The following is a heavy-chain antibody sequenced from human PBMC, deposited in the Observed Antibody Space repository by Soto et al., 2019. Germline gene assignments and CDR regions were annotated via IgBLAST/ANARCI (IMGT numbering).Heavy chain of an antibody. D-gene: IGHD6-6*01. CDR3: ASLYSGSGAIGY. V-gene: IGHV4-4*02. J-gene: IGHJ4*02. CDR1: GGSISSSNW. CDR2: IYLSGST. Sequence: QVQLQEAGPGLVKPSGTLSLTCAVSGGSISSSNWGSWVRQPPGQGLGWIGEIYLSGSTNYNPSLQSRVAISVDKSKNQFSLKLSSVTAADMGVYYCASLYSGSGAIGYWGQGTLVIVSS.